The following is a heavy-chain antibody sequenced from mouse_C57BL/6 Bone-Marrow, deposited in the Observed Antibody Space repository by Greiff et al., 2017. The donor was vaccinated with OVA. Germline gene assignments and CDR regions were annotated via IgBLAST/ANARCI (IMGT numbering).Heavy chain of an antibody. J-gene: IGHJ1*03. CDR1: GFTFSDFY. V-gene: IGHV7-1*01. CDR3: ARDAWDYYGSSYWYFDV. D-gene: IGHD1-1*01. CDR2: SRNKANDYTT. Sequence: EVKLVESGGGLVQSGRSLRLSCATSGFTFSDFYMEWVRQAPGKGLEWIAASRNKANDYTTEYSASVKGRFIVSRDTSQSILYLQMNALRAEDTAIDYCARDAWDYYGSSYWYFDVWGTGTTVTVSS.